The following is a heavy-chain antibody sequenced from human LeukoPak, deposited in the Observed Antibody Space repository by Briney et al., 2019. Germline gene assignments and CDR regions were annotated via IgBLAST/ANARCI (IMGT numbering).Heavy chain of an antibody. CDR2: IYYSGST. J-gene: IGHJ5*02. CDR3: ARVCDSTSCYTGGVDP. Sequence: SETLSLTCTVSGGSISSGGYYWSWIRQHPGKGLEWIGYIYYSGSTYYNPSLKSRVTISLDTSKNQFSLKLSSVTAADTAVYYCARVCDSTSCYTGGVDPWGQGTLVTVSS. D-gene: IGHD2-2*01. CDR1: GGSISSGGYY. V-gene: IGHV4-31*03.